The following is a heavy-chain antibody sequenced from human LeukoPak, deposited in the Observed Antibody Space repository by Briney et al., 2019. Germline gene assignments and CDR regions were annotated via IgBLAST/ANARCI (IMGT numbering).Heavy chain of an antibody. CDR2: ISSSGSAI. CDR3: VRVKGSYFDY. V-gene: IGHV3-48*01. D-gene: IGHD2-15*01. J-gene: IGHJ4*02. Sequence: GGSLRLSCAASGFPLSSYNINWVRQAPGKGLEWVSYISSSGSAIYYVDSVKGRFTVSRDNAKNSLFLQMNSPRAEDTAVYYCVRVKGSYFDYWGQGALVTVSS. CDR1: GFPLSSYN.